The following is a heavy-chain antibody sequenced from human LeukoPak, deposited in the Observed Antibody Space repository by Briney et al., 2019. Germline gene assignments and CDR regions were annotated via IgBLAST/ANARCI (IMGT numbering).Heavy chain of an antibody. CDR3: ARVVGDVYFDY. Sequence: GGSLRLSCAASGFTFSNAWMSWVRQAPGKGLEWVANIKQDGSEKYYVDSVKGRFTISRDNAKNSLYLQMNSLRAEDTAVYYCARVVGDVYFDYWGQGTLVTVSS. D-gene: IGHD2-2*01. J-gene: IGHJ4*02. CDR1: GFTFSNAW. CDR2: IKQDGSEK. V-gene: IGHV3-7*03.